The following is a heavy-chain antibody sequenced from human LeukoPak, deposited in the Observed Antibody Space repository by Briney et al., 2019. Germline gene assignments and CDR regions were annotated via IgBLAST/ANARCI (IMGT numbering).Heavy chain of an antibody. D-gene: IGHD2-15*01. CDR3: ARVGGGWAFDI. V-gene: IGHV3-74*01. CDR2: INSDGSTT. J-gene: IGHJ3*02. Sequence: EGSLRLSCAASGFTFSTYWMHWVRQAPGKGLVWVSRINSDGSTTSYADSVKGRFTISRDNAKNTLYLQINSLRAEDTAVYYCARVGGGWAFDIWGQGTMVTVSS. CDR1: GFTFSTYW.